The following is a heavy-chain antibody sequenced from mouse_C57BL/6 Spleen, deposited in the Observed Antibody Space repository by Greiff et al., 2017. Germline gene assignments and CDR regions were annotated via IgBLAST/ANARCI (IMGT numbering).Heavy chain of an antibody. V-gene: IGHV1-15*01. J-gene: IGHJ3*01. CDR2: IDPETGGT. Sequence: QVQLQQSGAELVRPGASVTLSCKASGYTFTDYEMHWVKQTPVHGLEWIGAIDPETGGTAYNQKFKGKAILTADQSSSTAYMELRSLTSEDSAVYYCTRERFAYWGQGTLVTVSA. CDR1: GYTFTDYE. CDR3: TRERFAY.